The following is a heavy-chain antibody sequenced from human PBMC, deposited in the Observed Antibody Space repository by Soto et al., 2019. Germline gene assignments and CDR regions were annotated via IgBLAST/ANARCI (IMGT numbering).Heavy chain of an antibody. D-gene: IGHD6-13*01. Sequence: QVQLVQSGAEVKKPGASVKVSCKASGYTFTGYYMHWVRQAPGQGREWMGWINPNSGGTNYAQKFQGWVTMTRDTSISAAYMDVSRLRSDDTAVYYCARSGWDYSGYSSSYYYMDVWGQETTVTVSS. V-gene: IGHV1-2*04. CDR1: GYTFTGYY. J-gene: IGHJ6*03. CDR3: ARSGWDYSGYSSSYYYMDV. CDR2: INPNSGGT.